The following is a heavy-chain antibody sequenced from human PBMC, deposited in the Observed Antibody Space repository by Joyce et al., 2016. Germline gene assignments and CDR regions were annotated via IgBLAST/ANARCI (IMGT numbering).Heavy chain of an antibody. CDR2: VYFHGLT. J-gene: IGHJ2*01. D-gene: IGHD5-18*01. Sequence: QVQLQESGPGLVKPSETLSLTCGVSGLSFDLHSFWGWIRQPPGKGLEGIGNVYFHGLTHYSPSLNSRVTISMDTSKNQFSLNLNSVTAADTAVYFCARRPYNVHTPLGSDWYFDLWGRGTLVTVSS. V-gene: IGHV4-38-2*01. CDR3: ARRPYNVHTPLGSDWYFDL. CDR1: GLSFDLHSF.